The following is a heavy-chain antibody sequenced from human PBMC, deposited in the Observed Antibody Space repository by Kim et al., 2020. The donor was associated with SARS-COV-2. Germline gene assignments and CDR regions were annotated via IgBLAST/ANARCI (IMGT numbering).Heavy chain of an antibody. V-gene: IGHV6-1*01. D-gene: IGHD5-18*01. Sequence: SQTLSLTCAISGDSVSSNSAAWNWIRQSPSRGLEWLGRTYYRSKWYNDYAVSVKSRITINPDTSKNQFSLQLNSVTPEDTAVYYCARAPRRSGWIQLFGAFDIWGQGTMVTVSS. CDR2: TYYRSKWYN. CDR1: GDSVSSNSAA. J-gene: IGHJ3*02. CDR3: ARAPRRSGWIQLFGAFDI.